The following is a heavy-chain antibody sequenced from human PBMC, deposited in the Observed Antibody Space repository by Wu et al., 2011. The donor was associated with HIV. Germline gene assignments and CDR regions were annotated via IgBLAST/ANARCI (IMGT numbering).Heavy chain of an antibody. CDR1: GGTFSTYG. D-gene: IGHD2-21*01. CDR3: ARDLGGDEDQ. V-gene: IGHV1-69*06. CDR2: IIPILGTV. J-gene: IGHJ4*02. Sequence: QVQLVQSGAEVKKPGSSVKVSCKASGGTFSTYGISWVRQAPGQGLEWMGGIIPILGTVKYAQKFQGRVTITADKSTSTAYMELSSLRSEDTAIYYCARDLGGDEDQWGQGTLVTVSS.